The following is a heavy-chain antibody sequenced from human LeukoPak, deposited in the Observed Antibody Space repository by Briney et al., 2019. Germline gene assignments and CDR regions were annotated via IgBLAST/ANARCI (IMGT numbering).Heavy chain of an antibody. D-gene: IGHD3-10*01. CDR2: INAHSAGT. V-gene: IGHV1-2*02. CDR1: GYTFTDNY. Sequence: ASVKVSCKACGYTFTDNYRHWVRQAPAQGLEGMGCINAHSAGTNYAQMFQDRVTMTRDKSISTAYMELSRLRSDDTAVYYCARGRYVNYHGQDYWGQGTLVTVSS. CDR3: ARGRYVNYHGQDY. J-gene: IGHJ4*02.